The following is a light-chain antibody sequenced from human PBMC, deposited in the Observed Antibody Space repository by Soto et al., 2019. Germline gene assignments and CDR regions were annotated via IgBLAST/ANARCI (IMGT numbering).Light chain of an antibody. CDR3: SSYTRSSTYV. CDR1: SSDVGGYNY. CDR2: DVS. Sequence: QSALTQPASVTGSPGQSITISCTGTSSDVGGYNYVSWYRQHPGRAPKLMIYDVSNRPSGVSNLFSGSKSVNTSSLTISGLQAEDEADYYCSSYTRSSTYVFGTGTKVTVL. V-gene: IGLV2-14*01. J-gene: IGLJ1*01.